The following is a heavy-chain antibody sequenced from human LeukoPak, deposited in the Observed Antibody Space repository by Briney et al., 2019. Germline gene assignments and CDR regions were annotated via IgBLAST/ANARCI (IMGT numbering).Heavy chain of an antibody. CDR3: ATYSSGYKVNAFDI. D-gene: IGHD3-22*01. Sequence: SETLSLTCAVSGGSISSSNWWSWARQPPGKGLEWIGEIYHSGSTNYNPSLKSRVTISVDESKNQFSLKLSSVTAADTAVYYCATYSSGYKVNAFDIWGQGTMVTVSS. J-gene: IGHJ3*02. CDR2: IYHSGST. CDR1: GGSISSSNW. V-gene: IGHV4-4*02.